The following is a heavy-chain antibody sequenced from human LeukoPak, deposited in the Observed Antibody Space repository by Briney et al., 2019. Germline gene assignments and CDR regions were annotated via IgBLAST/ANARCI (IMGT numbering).Heavy chain of an antibody. CDR2: ISSSSSYI. V-gene: IGHV3-21*01. D-gene: IGHD2-2*03. Sequence: GGTLRLSCAVSGFTFSSYSMNWVRQAPGKGLEWLSSISSSSSYIYYADSVKGRFTISRDNAKNSLYLQMNSLRAEDTAVYYCARDGYCSSTSCYLGYYYYGMDVWGQGTTVTVSS. J-gene: IGHJ6*02. CDR1: GFTFSSYS. CDR3: ARDGYCSSTSCYLGYYYYGMDV.